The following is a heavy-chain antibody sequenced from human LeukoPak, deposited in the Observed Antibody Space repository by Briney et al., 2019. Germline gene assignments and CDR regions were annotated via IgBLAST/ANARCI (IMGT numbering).Heavy chain of an antibody. D-gene: IGHD2-21*02. V-gene: IGHV5-51*01. CDR1: GSRFTSYW. Sequence: GASLKISCKGSGSRFTSYWIGWVRQLPGKGLGWMGIIYTGDSDTRYSPSFQGQVTISADKSISTAYLQWSSLKASDTAIYYCARRVVTAISRAFDIWGQGTMVTVSS. J-gene: IGHJ3*02. CDR2: IYTGDSDT. CDR3: ARRVVTAISRAFDI.